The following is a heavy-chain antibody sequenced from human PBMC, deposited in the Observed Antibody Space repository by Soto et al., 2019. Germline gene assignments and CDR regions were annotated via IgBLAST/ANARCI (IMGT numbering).Heavy chain of an antibody. CDR3: ARHSKKTGDFDYYYGMDV. V-gene: IGHV4-59*08. CDR2: IYYRGNT. D-gene: IGHD7-27*01. Sequence: QVQVKESGPGLVKPSETLSLTCSVFGGSMSPYYWSWIRQSPGKGLEWIANIYYRGNTNYNPSLESRVTISIDTSKNQFSLKLNSLTAADTAVYYCARHSKKTGDFDYYYGMDVWGQGTTVTVSS. CDR1: GGSMSPYY. J-gene: IGHJ6*02.